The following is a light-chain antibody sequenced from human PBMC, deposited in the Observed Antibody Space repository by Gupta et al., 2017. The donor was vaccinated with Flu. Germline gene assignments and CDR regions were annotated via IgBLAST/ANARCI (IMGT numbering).Light chain of an antibody. J-gene: IGKJ2*01. Sequence: DIQMTQSPSSLSASVGDRVTITCRASQSINNYLNWYQQKPGKAPNLLIYAASSLQSGVPSRFSGSGSGTGFTLTVSNLQPEDSATYYCQQSYKLPYTFGQGTKLEIK. V-gene: IGKV1-39*01. CDR3: QQSYKLPYT. CDR2: AAS. CDR1: QSINNY.